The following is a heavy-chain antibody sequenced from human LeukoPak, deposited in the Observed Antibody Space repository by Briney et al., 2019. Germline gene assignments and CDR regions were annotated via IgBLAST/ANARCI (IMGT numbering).Heavy chain of an antibody. CDR1: GYTFTSYG. Sequence: RASVKVSCKASGYTFTSYGISWVRQAPGQGLEWMGWISAYNGNTNYAQKLQGRVTMTTDTSTSTAYMELSSLRSEDTAVYYCARVAVAGAYYYYYMDVWGKGTTVTVSS. CDR3: ARVAVAGAYYYYYMDV. D-gene: IGHD6-19*01. J-gene: IGHJ6*03. V-gene: IGHV1-18*01. CDR2: ISAYNGNT.